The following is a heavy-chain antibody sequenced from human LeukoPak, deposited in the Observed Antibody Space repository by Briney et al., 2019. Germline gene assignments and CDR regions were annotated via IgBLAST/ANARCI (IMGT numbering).Heavy chain of an antibody. CDR2: ISGSGGST. D-gene: IGHD3-22*01. Sequence: GGSLRLSCAASGFTFSSYAMSWVRQAPGKGLEWVSAISGSGGSTYYADSVKGRFTISRDNSKNTLYLQMNSLRAEDTAVYYCARGSGNYFNRLDYWGQGTLVTVSS. J-gene: IGHJ4*02. V-gene: IGHV3-23*01. CDR1: GFTFSSYA. CDR3: ARGSGNYFNRLDY.